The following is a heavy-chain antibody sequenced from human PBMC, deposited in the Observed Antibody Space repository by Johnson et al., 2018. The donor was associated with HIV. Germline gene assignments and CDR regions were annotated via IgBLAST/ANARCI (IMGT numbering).Heavy chain of an antibody. D-gene: IGHD6-13*01. V-gene: IGHV3-74*01. CDR1: GFFFSDSW. Sequence: EQLVESGGGLVQPGGSLRLSCAASGFFFSDSWMHWVRQAPGKGLVWVSRINGDGSSTFYADSVKGRFTISRDNSKNTLYLQMNSLRAEDTAVYYCAREGAAAGPTDAFDIWGQGTMVTVSS. J-gene: IGHJ3*02. CDR2: INGDGSST. CDR3: AREGAAAGPTDAFDI.